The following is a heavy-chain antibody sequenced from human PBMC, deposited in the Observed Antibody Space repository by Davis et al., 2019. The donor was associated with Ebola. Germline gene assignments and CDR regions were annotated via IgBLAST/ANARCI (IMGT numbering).Heavy chain of an antibody. CDR3: AKDRIKNCDGDCSPGGY. CDR1: GDSIGDYF. V-gene: IGHV4-59*12. J-gene: IGHJ4*02. CDR2: IYGSGSA. D-gene: IGHD2-21*02. Sequence: SETLSLTCTVSGDSIGDYFWTWIRQPPGKGLEWVGHIYGSGSADYNPSLKSRATISADTSKNQFSLKLSSVTAADTAVYYCAKDRIKNCDGDCSPGGYWGQGTLVTVSS.